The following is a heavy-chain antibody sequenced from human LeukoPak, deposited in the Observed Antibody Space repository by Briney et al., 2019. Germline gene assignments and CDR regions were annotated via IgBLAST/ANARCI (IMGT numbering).Heavy chain of an antibody. V-gene: IGHV4-59*01. CDR1: GGSISSYY. Sequence: KPSETLSLTCTVSGGSISSYYWSWIRQPPGKGLEWIGYIYYSGSTNYNPSLKSRVTISVDTSKDQFSLKLSSVTAADTAVYYCARVGSTEIKMGVNWFDPWGQGTLVTVSS. CDR2: IYYSGST. CDR3: ARVGSTEIKMGVNWFDP. D-gene: IGHD5-24*01. J-gene: IGHJ5*02.